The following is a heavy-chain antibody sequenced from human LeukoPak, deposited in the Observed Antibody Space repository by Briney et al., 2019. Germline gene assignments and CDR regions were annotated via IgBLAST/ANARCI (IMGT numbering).Heavy chain of an antibody. J-gene: IGHJ3*02. V-gene: IGHV3-30*02. CDR1: GFTFSSYG. Sequence: GGSLRLSCAASGFTFSSYGMHWVRQAPGKGLEWVAFMRYDGSNKYYADSVKGRFTISRDNSKNTLYLQMNSLRAEDTAVYYCAKVKTLYGLDAFDIWGQGTMVTVSS. CDR2: MRYDGSNK. CDR3: AKVKTLYGLDAFDI. D-gene: IGHD3-10*01.